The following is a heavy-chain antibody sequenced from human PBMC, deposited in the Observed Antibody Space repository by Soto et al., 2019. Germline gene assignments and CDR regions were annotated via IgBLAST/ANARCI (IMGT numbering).Heavy chain of an antibody. V-gene: IGHV1-69*06. D-gene: IGHD3-10*01. Sequence: SRYAISWVRQAPGQGLEWMGGIIPIFGTANYAQKFQGRVTITADKSTSTAYMELSSLRSEDTAVYYCALWSTIRRRSAYYYYGMDVWGQGTTVTVSS. CDR1: SRYA. CDR2: IIPIFGTA. CDR3: ALWSTIRRRSAYYYYGMDV. J-gene: IGHJ6*02.